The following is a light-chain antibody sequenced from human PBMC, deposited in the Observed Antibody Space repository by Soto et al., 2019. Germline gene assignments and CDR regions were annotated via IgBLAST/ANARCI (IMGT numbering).Light chain of an antibody. J-gene: IGKJ1*01. Sequence: DIQMTQSPSSLSASVGDRVTITCRASQGISNYLAWYQQKPGNVPTLLIYAASTLQSGVPSRFSGSGSGTDFTLTISSLQPDDVATYYCQQYNSSSEWTFGQGTKVDI. CDR3: QQYNSSSEWT. V-gene: IGKV1-27*01. CDR1: QGISNY. CDR2: AAS.